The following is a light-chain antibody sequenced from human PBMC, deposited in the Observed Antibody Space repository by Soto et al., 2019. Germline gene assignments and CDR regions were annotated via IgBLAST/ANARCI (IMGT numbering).Light chain of an antibody. V-gene: IGKV1-27*01. CDR1: QGISNY. CDR2: AAS. J-gene: IGKJ4*01. CDR3: QKYNSALL. Sequence: DIQMTQSPSSLSASVGDRVTITCRASQGISNYLAWYQQKPGKVPKILLYAASTLQSGVPSRFSGSGSGTYVTLIISSLPHEDVATYYCQKYNSALLFGGGTKVEIK.